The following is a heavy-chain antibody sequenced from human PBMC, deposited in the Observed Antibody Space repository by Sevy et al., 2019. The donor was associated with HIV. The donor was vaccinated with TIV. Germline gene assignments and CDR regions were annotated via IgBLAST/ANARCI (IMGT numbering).Heavy chain of an antibody. CDR2: ISSSSSYI. Sequence: GGSLRLSCAASGFTFSSYSMNWVRQAPGKGLEWVSSISSSSSYIYYADSVKGRFTISRDNAKNSLYLQMNSLRAEDTAVYYCGRVTEYYYDSSGYYHRYYGMDVWGQGTTVTVSS. V-gene: IGHV3-21*01. J-gene: IGHJ6*02. CDR3: GRVTEYYYDSSGYYHRYYGMDV. CDR1: GFTFSSYS. D-gene: IGHD3-22*01.